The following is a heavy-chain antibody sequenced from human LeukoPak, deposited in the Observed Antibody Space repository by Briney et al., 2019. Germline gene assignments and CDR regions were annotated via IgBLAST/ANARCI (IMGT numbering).Heavy chain of an antibody. D-gene: IGHD1-7*01. CDR3: ARVRGNYQSDY. Sequence: GGSLRLSCAASGFTFSSYGMHWVRQAPGKGLEWVAVILSDGSKEFYTDSVKGRFTISRGNAKNSLYLQMNSPRAEDTALYFCARVRGNYQSDYWGQGTLVTVSS. CDR1: GFTFSSYG. J-gene: IGHJ4*02. V-gene: IGHV3-33*01. CDR2: ILSDGSKE.